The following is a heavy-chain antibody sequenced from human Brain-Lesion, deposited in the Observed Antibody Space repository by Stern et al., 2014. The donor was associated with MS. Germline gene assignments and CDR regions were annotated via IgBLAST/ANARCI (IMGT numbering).Heavy chain of an antibody. J-gene: IGHJ4*02. Sequence: QVQLQESGPGLVKPSETLPLTCTVAGGSISSSTYYWAWIRQPPGKGLEWRGSIYYRGCTHYNPSLKSRSPLSVVMSTTQFSLKLSSVTAADTAIYYCARHDSVPRPSQLYSARDRGPGYFDYWGQGTLVTVSS. CDR1: GGSISSSTYY. V-gene: IGHV4-39*01. D-gene: IGHD1-26*01. CDR2: IYYRGCT. CDR3: ARHDSVPRPSQLYSARDRGPGYFDY.